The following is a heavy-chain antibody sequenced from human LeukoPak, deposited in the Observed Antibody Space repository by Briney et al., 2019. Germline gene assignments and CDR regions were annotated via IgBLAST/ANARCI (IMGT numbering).Heavy chain of an antibody. J-gene: IGHJ4*02. V-gene: IGHV3-23*01. Sequence: GGSLRLSCAASGFTFSNYAMTWVRQAPGKGLEWVSAISGSAGTTYYADSVKGRFTISRDNSKNTLYLQMNSLRADDTAVYYCARGPYYYGSGTSYSGVDYWGQGTLVTVSS. CDR1: GFTFSNYA. D-gene: IGHD3-10*01. CDR2: ISGSAGTT. CDR3: ARGPYYYGSGTSYSGVDY.